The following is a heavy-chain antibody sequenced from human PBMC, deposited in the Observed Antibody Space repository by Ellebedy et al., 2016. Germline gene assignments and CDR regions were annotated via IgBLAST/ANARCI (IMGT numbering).Heavy chain of an antibody. D-gene: IGHD3-3*02. CDR1: GFTLRNYA. Sequence: GESLKISXAASGFTLRNYAMNWVRQAPGKGLEWVSTLSGSGFSTYYADSVKGRFTIYRDDSKNTLYLETNSLRAEDTAIYYCASRSELGYWGQGTLVTVSS. J-gene: IGHJ4*02. V-gene: IGHV3-23*01. CDR2: LSGSGFST. CDR3: ASRSELGY.